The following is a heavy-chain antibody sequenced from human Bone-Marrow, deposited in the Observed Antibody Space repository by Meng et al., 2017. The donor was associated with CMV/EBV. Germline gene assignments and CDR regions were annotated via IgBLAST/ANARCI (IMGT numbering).Heavy chain of an antibody. Sequence: SETLSLTCAVYGGSFSGYYWSWIRQPPGKGLEWIGEINHSGSTNYNPSLKSRVTISVDTSKNQFSLKLSSVTAADTAVYYCATNSQSIAARRNWYYFDYWGQGKLV. CDR1: GGSFSGYY. J-gene: IGHJ4*02. V-gene: IGHV4-34*01. D-gene: IGHD6-6*01. CDR2: INHSGST. CDR3: ATNSQSIAARRNWYYFDY.